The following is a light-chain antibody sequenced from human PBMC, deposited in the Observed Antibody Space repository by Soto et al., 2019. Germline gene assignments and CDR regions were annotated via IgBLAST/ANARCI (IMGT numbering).Light chain of an antibody. CDR3: QQYGSSGT. V-gene: IGKV3-20*01. J-gene: IGKJ1*01. CDR2: GAS. CDR1: QSVNRNY. Sequence: EIVLTQSPGTLSLSPGERATLSCRASQSVNRNYIAWYQQKPGQAPRLLFYGASSRVTGIPQRLSGSGSGTDFTLTISRLEPEDFAVYYCQQYGSSGTFGQGTKVDIK.